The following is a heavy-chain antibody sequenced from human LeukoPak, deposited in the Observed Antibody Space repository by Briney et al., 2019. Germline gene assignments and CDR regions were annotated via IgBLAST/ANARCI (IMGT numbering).Heavy chain of an antibody. D-gene: IGHD5-12*01. CDR3: ARARGPRGAFDI. Sequence: SETLSLTCTDSGGSISSYYWSWIRQPPGKGLEWIGYIYYSGSTNYNPSLKSRVTISVDTSKNQFSLKLSSVTAADTAVYYCARARGPRGAFDIWGQGTMVTVSS. CDR2: IYYSGST. V-gene: IGHV4-59*01. J-gene: IGHJ3*02. CDR1: GGSISSYY.